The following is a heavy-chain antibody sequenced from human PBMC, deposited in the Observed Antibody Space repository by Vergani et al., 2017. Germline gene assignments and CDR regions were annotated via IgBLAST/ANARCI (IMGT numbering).Heavy chain of an antibody. D-gene: IGHD2-21*01. CDR2: IKSKTDGGTT. J-gene: IGHJ4*02. CDR1: GFTFSNAW. Sequence: EVQLVESGGGLVKPGGSLRLSCAASGFTFSNAWMSWVRQAPGKGLEWVGRIKSKTDGGTTDYAAPVKGRFTISRDDSKNTLYLQMNSLRAEDTAVYYCAKHCGGDCRDYWGQGTLVTVSS. CDR3: AKHCGGDCRDY. V-gene: IGHV3-15*01.